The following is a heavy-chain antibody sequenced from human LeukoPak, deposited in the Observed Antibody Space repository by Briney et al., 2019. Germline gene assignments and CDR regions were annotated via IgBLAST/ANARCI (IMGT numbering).Heavy chain of an antibody. Sequence: ASVKVSCKASGYTFTSYGITWVRQAPGQGLEWMGWISAYNGNTNYALKLQGRVTMTTDTSTSTAYMELRSPRSDDTAVYFCARDIRGATISWYYGMDVWGQGTTVTVSS. D-gene: IGHD1-26*01. CDR2: ISAYNGNT. J-gene: IGHJ6*02. CDR1: GYTFTSYG. CDR3: ARDIRGATISWYYGMDV. V-gene: IGHV1-18*01.